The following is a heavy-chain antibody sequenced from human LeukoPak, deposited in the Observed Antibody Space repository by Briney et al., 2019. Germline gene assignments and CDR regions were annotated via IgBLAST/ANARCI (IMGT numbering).Heavy chain of an antibody. Sequence: GGSLRLSCAASGFTVSSNYMSWVRQAPGKGLEWVSVIYSGGNTYYADSVKGRFTISRDNSKNTLYLQMNSLRAEDTAVYYCAREGTMVRGVIISSYYFDYWGQGTLVTVSS. D-gene: IGHD3-10*01. CDR3: AREGTMVRGVIISSYYFDY. J-gene: IGHJ4*02. V-gene: IGHV3-66*01. CDR2: IYSGGNT. CDR1: GFTVSSNY.